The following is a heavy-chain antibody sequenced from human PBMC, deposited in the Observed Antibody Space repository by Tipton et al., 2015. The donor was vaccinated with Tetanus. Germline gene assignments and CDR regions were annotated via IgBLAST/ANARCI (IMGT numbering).Heavy chain of an antibody. V-gene: IGHV1-18*01. CDR1: GYTFTTYG. Sequence: QVQLVQSGAEVKKPGASVKVSCRASGYTFTTYGINWVRQAPGQGLEWLGWNGGYNGDTNYAQKLQGRVTMTTDSSTSTAYMELRSLRSDDTAVYYCARGGETILWGQGTLVTVSS. CDR2: NGGYNGDT. J-gene: IGHJ4*02. CDR3: ARGGETIL. D-gene: IGHD1/OR15-1a*01.